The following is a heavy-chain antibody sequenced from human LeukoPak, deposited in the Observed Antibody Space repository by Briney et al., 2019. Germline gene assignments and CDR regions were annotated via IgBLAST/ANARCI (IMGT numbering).Heavy chain of an antibody. CDR3: ARADCSRTSCSWYYGMDV. CDR2: ISYDGANK. V-gene: IGHV3-30-3*01. CDR1: GFTFSNYA. D-gene: IGHD2-2*01. Sequence: GGSLRLSCAASGFTFSNYAIHWVRQASGKGLEWVAVISYDGANKYYADSVKGRFTISRDNSKNTLYLQINGLRAEDTAVYYRARADCSRTSCSWYYGMDVWGQGTTVTVSS. J-gene: IGHJ6*02.